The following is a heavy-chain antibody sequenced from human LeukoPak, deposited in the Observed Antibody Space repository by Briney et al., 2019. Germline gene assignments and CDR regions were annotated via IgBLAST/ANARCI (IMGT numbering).Heavy chain of an antibody. V-gene: IGHV3-23*01. CDR2: ISGSGTVT. D-gene: IGHD1-1*01. Sequence: AGGSLRLSCTASAFTFTNYAMNWVRQAPGKGLEWVSTISGSGTVTYYADSVKGRFTISRDDSTVYLQMNSLRAEDTAFYYCAYLGLSSGWNDVPGPQIDYWGQGALVTVSS. J-gene: IGHJ4*02. CDR1: AFTFTNYA. CDR3: AYLGLSSGWNDVPGPQIDY.